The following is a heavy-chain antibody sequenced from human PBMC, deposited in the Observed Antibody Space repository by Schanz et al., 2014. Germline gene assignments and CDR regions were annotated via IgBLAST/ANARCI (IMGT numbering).Heavy chain of an antibody. CDR1: GFTFDNYA. CDR3: AKIRYDSSGYYLPYYGMDV. D-gene: IGHD3-22*01. J-gene: IGHJ6*02. Sequence: EVQLVESGGGLVQPGRSLRLSCAASGFTFDNYAMHWVRQAPGKGLEWVSSISWNSGSVAYADSVKGRFIIPRDNSKNTLYLQMNSLRAEDTAVYYCAKIRYDSSGYYLPYYGMDVWGQGTTVIVSS. V-gene: IGHV3-9*01. CDR2: ISWNSGSV.